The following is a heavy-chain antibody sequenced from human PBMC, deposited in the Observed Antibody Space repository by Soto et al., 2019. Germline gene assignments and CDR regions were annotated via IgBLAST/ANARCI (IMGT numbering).Heavy chain of an antibody. Sequence: GGSLRLSCAASGFTFSSYAMSWVRQAPGKGLEWVSAISGSGGSTYYADSVKGRFTISRDNSKNTLYLQMNSLRAEDTTVYYCAKEYYYDSSGYLGYFQHWGQGTLVTVSS. CDR3: AKEYYYDSSGYLGYFQH. J-gene: IGHJ1*01. D-gene: IGHD3-22*01. V-gene: IGHV3-23*01. CDR2: ISGSGGST. CDR1: GFTFSSYA.